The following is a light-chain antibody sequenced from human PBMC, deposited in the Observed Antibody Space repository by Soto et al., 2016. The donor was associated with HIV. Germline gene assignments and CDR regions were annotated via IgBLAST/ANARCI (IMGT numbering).Light chain of an antibody. CDR1: KLGDKY. CDR2: QDS. Sequence: SYELTQPPSVSVSPGQTASITCSGDKLGDKYACWYQQKPGQSPVLVIYQDSKRPSGIPERFSGSNSGNTATLTISGTQPMDEADYYCQAWDSSRVFGGGTKLIVL. CDR3: QAWDSSRV. V-gene: IGLV3-1*01. J-gene: IGLJ3*02.